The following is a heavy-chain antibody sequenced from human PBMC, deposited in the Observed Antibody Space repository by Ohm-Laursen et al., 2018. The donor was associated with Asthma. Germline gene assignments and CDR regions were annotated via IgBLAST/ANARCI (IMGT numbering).Heavy chain of an antibody. Sequence: SLRLSCAASGFTFSSYAMSWVRQAPGKGLEWVLAISGSGGSTYYADSVKGRFTISRDNSKNTLYLQMNSLRAEDTAVYYCAKVSRDGYNFGFDYWGQGTLVTVSS. J-gene: IGHJ4*02. CDR2: ISGSGGST. CDR1: GFTFSSYA. D-gene: IGHD5-24*01. V-gene: IGHV3-23*01. CDR3: AKVSRDGYNFGFDY.